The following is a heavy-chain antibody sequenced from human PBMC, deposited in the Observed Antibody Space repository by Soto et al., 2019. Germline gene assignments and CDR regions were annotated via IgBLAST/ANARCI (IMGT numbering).Heavy chain of an antibody. Sequence: RSETLSLTCSVSGGSISRHYWSWIRQPAGKGLEWIGRIYTSGSTNHNPSLKSRVTMSVDTSKNQSSLRLNSVTAADTAVYYCAIEGYSYGMAFDPWGQGTLVTVSS. J-gene: IGHJ5*02. CDR3: AIEGYSYGMAFDP. CDR1: GGSISRHY. CDR2: IYTSGST. D-gene: IGHD5-18*01. V-gene: IGHV4-4*07.